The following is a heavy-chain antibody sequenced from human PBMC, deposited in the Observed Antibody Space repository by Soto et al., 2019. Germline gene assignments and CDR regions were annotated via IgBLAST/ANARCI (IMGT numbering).Heavy chain of an antibody. CDR1: GYTFTSYV. D-gene: IGHD6-19*01. V-gene: IGHV1-18*01. Sequence: QVQLVQSGAEVKKPGASVKVSCKASGYTFTSYVISWVRQAPGQGLEWMGWISAYNGNTNYAQKLQGRVTMTTDTSTSTAYMELRSLRSDATAVYYCARVWGIAVAGAPGAPDYWGQGTLVTVAS. CDR3: ARVWGIAVAGAPGAPDY. CDR2: ISAYNGNT. J-gene: IGHJ4*02.